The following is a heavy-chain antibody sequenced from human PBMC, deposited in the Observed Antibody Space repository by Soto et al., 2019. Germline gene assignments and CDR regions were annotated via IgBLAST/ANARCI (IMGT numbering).Heavy chain of an antibody. D-gene: IGHD4-17*01. J-gene: IGHJ3*02. Sequence: EVQLLESGGGLVQPGGSLRLSCAASGFTFSSYAMSWVRQAPGKGLEWVSAISGSGSRTYYADSVKGRFTFSRDNAKKTLYLQMHSLRAEHTAVYFCAKGTYRDYVYWDHAFDTWGQGTMVTVSS. CDR3: AKGTYRDYVYWDHAFDT. V-gene: IGHV3-23*01. CDR2: ISGSGSRT. CDR1: GFTFSSYA.